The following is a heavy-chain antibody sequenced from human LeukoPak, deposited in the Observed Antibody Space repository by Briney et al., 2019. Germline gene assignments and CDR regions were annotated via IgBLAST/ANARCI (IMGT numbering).Heavy chain of an antibody. Sequence: ASLKVSCKASGGTFSSYAISWVRQAPGQGLEWMGGIIPIFGTANYAQKFQGRVTITADESTSTAYMELSSLRSEDTAVYYCATVSDSGADSSGINYFDYWGQGTLVTVSS. J-gene: IGHJ4*02. V-gene: IGHV1-69*13. CDR2: IIPIFGTA. CDR1: GGTFSSYA. CDR3: ATVSDSGADSSGINYFDY. D-gene: IGHD3-22*01.